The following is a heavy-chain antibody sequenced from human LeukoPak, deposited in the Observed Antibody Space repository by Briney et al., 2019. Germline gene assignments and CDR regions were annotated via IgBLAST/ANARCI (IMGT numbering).Heavy chain of an antibody. Sequence: SETLSLTCAVYGGSFSSYYWGWIRQPPGKGLEWIGSIYYSGNTYYNASLKSQVSISIDTSKNQFSLRLTSVTAADTAVYYCARQTGSGLFILPGGQGTLVTVSS. D-gene: IGHD3/OR15-3a*01. V-gene: IGHV4-39*01. CDR3: ARQTGSGLFILP. CDR2: IYYSGNT. J-gene: IGHJ4*02. CDR1: GGSFSSYY.